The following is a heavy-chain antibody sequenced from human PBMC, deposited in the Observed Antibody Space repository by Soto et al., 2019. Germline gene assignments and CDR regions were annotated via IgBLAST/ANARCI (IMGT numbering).Heavy chain of an antibody. CDR2: MYYSGST. Sequence: NPSETLSLTCTVSGGSIRSYYWSWIRQPPGKGLEWIGYMYYSGSTEYNPSLQSRVTISVDTSKNQFSLMVSSVTAADTAVYYCAREYSSIPPVNWFDPWGQGTLVTVSS. V-gene: IGHV4-59*01. D-gene: IGHD6-13*01. J-gene: IGHJ5*02. CDR3: AREYSSIPPVNWFDP. CDR1: GGSIRSYY.